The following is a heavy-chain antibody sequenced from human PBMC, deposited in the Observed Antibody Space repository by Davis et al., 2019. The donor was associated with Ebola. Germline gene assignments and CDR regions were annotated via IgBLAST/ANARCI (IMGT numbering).Heavy chain of an antibody. V-gene: IGHV3-23*01. CDR1: GFTFNTYG. D-gene: IGHD5-12*01. CDR3: ARATRGYSGYDYMGWFDP. Sequence: GESLKISCAASGFTFNTYGMSWVRQAPGKGPEWVSAISGSGAATYYADSVKGRFTISRDNAKNSLYLQMNSLRAEDTALYHCARATRGYSGYDYMGWFDPWGQGTLVTVSS. CDR2: ISGSGAAT. J-gene: IGHJ5*02.